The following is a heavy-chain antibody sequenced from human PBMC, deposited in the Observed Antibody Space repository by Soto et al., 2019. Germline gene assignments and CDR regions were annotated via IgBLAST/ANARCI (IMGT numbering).Heavy chain of an antibody. CDR3: ARVGSWYREPDYFDY. Sequence: ASVKVYCKASGYTFTSYDINWVRQATGQGLEWMGWMNPNSGNTGYAQKFQGRVTMTRNTSISTAYMELSSLRSEDTAVYYCARVGSWYREPDYFDYWGQGTLVTVSS. CDR1: GYTFTSYD. D-gene: IGHD6-13*01. V-gene: IGHV1-8*01. CDR2: MNPNSGNT. J-gene: IGHJ4*02.